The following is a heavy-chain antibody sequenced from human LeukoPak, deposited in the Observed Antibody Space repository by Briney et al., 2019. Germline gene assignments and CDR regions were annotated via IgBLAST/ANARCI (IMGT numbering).Heavy chain of an antibody. V-gene: IGHV3-21*06. CDR1: GLTFSTYT. D-gene: IGHD3-9*01. J-gene: IGHJ4*02. CDR3: ASHYDIDY. Sequence: GGSLRLSCAASGLTFSTYTMNWVRQAPGKGLEWVSSISSGSSYIYYADSMKSRFTISRDNAKNSLYLQMNSLKAEDTAVYFCASHYDIDYWGQGTLVTVSS. CDR2: ISSGSSYI.